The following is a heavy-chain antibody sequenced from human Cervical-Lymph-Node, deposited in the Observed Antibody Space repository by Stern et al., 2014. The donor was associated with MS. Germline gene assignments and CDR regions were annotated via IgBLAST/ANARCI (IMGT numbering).Heavy chain of an antibody. CDR3: VRGWEPWQDGPSGHDYDAFDI. D-gene: IGHD5-12*01. CDR1: GFTLSDSH. CDR2: ISSSGATI. V-gene: IGHV3-11*01. Sequence: VQLGESGGGLGKPGGSLRFSCAASGFTLSDSHMTWIRQAPGKGLVSVSSISSSGATIKDAGAVKGRFTVSRDNAKNSLSLQMSSLRVEDTAVYYCVRGWEPWQDGPSGHDYDAFDIWGQGTMVTVSS. J-gene: IGHJ3*02.